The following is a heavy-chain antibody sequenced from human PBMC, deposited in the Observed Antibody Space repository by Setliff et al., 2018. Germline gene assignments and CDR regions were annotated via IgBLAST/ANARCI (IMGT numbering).Heavy chain of an antibody. Sequence: SVKVSCKASGGTFSSYGISWVRQAPGQGLEWMGGTIPIFGTTDYAQKFRGRVTIITDESTSTAFMQLSSLRSDDTAVYYCVREGVESRSSTDYRYYMDVWGKGTTVTVSS. CDR3: VREGVESRSSTDYRYYMDV. CDR1: GGTFSSYG. J-gene: IGHJ6*03. CDR2: TIPIFGTT. D-gene: IGHD4-17*01. V-gene: IGHV1-69*05.